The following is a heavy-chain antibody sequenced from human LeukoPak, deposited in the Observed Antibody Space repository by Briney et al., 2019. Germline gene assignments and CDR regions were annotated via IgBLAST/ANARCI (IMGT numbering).Heavy chain of an antibody. Sequence: GGSLRLSCAASGFPLVRFWMSWVRQAPGKGLEWVANIKQDGSEQFYVDSVKGRLPISRHNTKSSLYLQMNSLRAEDTAVYYCARIWDTSGYYFGYFDNWGQGSLVTVSS. D-gene: IGHD3-22*01. CDR1: GFPLVRFW. V-gene: IGHV3-7*01. J-gene: IGHJ4*02. CDR3: ARIWDTSGYYFGYFDN. CDR2: IKQDGSEQ.